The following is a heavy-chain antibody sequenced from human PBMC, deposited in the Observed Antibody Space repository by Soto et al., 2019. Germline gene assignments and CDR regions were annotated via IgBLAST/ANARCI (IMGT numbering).Heavy chain of an antibody. J-gene: IGHJ3*02. CDR2: ISGSGGST. D-gene: IGHD6-19*01. Sequence: VVSKRVWCGASGGTFINYGISWIRQTPGKGLEWVSAISGSGGSTYYADSVKGRFTISRDNSKNTLYLQMNSLRAEDTAVYYCAKEASSGWYHDAFDIWGQGTMVTVSS. CDR3: AKEASSGWYHDAFDI. CDR1: GGTFINYG. V-gene: IGHV3-23*01.